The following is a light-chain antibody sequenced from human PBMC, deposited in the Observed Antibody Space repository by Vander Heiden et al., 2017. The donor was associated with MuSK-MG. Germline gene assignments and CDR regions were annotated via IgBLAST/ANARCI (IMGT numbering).Light chain of an antibody. CDR2: GAS. J-gene: IGKJ1*01. CDR1: QSVSSSY. Sequence: EIVLTQSPGTLSLSPGERATLSCRASQSVSSSYFAWYQQKPGQAPRLLIYGASSRATGIPDRFSGSGSGTDFTLTITRLEPEDFAVYYCQQYGSSPRTFGHGTKVDI. V-gene: IGKV3-20*01. CDR3: QQYGSSPRT.